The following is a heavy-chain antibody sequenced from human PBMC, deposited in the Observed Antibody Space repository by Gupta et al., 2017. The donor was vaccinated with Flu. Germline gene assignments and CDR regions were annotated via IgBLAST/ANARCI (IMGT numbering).Heavy chain of an antibody. CDR1: GESFSGYY. V-gene: IGHV4-34*04. D-gene: IGHD3-10*01. Sequence: QVQLQQWGAGRLKPSETLSLTCAVYGESFSGYYWSWIRQPPGKGLEWIGEINHRGSANTNPFLKSRGTISVDTSKNQLSLRVTSVTAADTAVDFGARGNDYHSGTFYKNFGLDGWGHGTTVTVSS. CDR2: INHRGSA. CDR3: ARGNDYHSGTFYKNFGLDG. J-gene: IGHJ6*02.